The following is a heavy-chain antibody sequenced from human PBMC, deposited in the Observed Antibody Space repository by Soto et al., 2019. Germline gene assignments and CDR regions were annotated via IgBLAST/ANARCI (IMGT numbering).Heavy chain of an antibody. D-gene: IGHD3-3*01. CDR2: IYYSGST. V-gene: IGHV4-31*03. J-gene: IGHJ5*02. CDR3: ARSPSSSGFDP. CDR1: GVSISSGSYY. Sequence: SETLSLTCTVSGVSISSGSYYWSWIRQHPGKGLEWIGYIYYSGSTYYNPSLKSRVTISVDTSKNQFSLKLSSVTAADTAVYYCARSPSSSGFDPWGQGTLVTVSS.